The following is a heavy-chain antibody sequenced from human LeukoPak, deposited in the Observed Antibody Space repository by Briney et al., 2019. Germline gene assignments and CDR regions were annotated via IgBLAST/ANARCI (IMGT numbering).Heavy chain of an antibody. D-gene: IGHD3-10*01. CDR1: GGSISSGDYY. CDR2: IYYSGST. V-gene: IGHV4-30-4*08. CDR3: ARVPDRGYYYYYMDV. Sequence: SETLSLTCTVSGGSISSGDYYWSWIRRPPGKGLEWIGYIYYSGSTYYNPSLKSRVTISVDTSKNQFSLKLSSVTAADTAVYYCARVPDRGYYYYYMDVWGKGTTVTVSS. J-gene: IGHJ6*03.